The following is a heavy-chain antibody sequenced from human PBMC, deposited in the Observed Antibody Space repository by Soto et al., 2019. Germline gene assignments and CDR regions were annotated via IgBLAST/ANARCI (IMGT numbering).Heavy chain of an antibody. D-gene: IGHD2-15*01. Sequence: QMQLVQSGAEVKKPGSSVKVSCKASGGTFSSYAISWVRQAPGQGLEWMGGIIPIFGTANYAQKFQGRVTITADKSTSTAYMELSSLRSEDTAVYYCATGDCSGGSCYSSYYYYGMDVWGQGTTVTVSS. CDR2: IIPIFGTA. CDR1: GGTFSSYA. CDR3: ATGDCSGGSCYSSYYYYGMDV. V-gene: IGHV1-69*06. J-gene: IGHJ6*02.